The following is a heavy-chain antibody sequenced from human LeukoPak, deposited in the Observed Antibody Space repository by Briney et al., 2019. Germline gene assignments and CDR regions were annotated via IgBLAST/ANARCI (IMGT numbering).Heavy chain of an antibody. Sequence: GGSLRLSCAASGLTFSSYAMSWVRRAPGKGLEWVSAISGSGGSTYYADSVKGRFTISRDNSKNTLYLQMNSLRAEDTAVYYCAKDLTGVTYYDFWSGYSDNAFDIWGQGTMVTVSS. J-gene: IGHJ3*02. CDR3: AKDLTGVTYYDFWSGYSDNAFDI. V-gene: IGHV3-23*01. D-gene: IGHD3-3*01. CDR1: GLTFSSYA. CDR2: ISGSGGST.